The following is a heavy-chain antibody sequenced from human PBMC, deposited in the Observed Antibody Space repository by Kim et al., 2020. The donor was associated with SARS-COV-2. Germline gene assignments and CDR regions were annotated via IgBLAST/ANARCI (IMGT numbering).Heavy chain of an antibody. CDR1: GGSISSSNYY. CDR3: ARRGARITASGTGFDP. V-gene: IGHV4-39*01. J-gene: IGHJ5*02. D-gene: IGHD6-13*01. Sequence: SETLSLTCTVSGGSISSSNYYWGWIRQPPGEGLEWIASIHYSGTTYYNPSLKSRVTISIDTSKNQLSLKLSSVTAADTAIYYCARRGARITASGTGFDPWGQGTLVTVSS. CDR2: IHYSGTT.